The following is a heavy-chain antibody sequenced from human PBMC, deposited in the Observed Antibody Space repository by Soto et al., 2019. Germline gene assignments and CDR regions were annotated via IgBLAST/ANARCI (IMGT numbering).Heavy chain of an antibody. CDR3: ARSGPYEPSDY. V-gene: IGHV3-7*03. CDR2: INQEGRGST. Sequence: GGSLRLSCVASGFTLSRYWMSWVRQAPGKGLEWVANINQEGRGSTYYADSVKGRFTISRHNSKNTLYLQMNSLRAEDTAVYYCARSGPYEPSDYWGQGTLVTVSS. J-gene: IGHJ1*01. CDR1: GFTLSRYW. D-gene: IGHD1-26*01.